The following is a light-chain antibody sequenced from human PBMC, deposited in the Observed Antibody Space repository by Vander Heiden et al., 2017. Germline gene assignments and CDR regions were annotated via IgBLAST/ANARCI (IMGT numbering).Light chain of an antibody. V-gene: IGKV3-11*02. CDR3: QQRSNWPAA. CDR2: DAS. Sequence: EIVLTPSPATLSLSPGERATLSCRASQSVSSYLACYQQKPGQAPRLLIYDASNRATGVPARFSGSGSERDFTLTISSLEPEDFAIYYCQQRSNWPAAFGGGTMVEIK. CDR1: QSVSSY. J-gene: IGKJ4*01.